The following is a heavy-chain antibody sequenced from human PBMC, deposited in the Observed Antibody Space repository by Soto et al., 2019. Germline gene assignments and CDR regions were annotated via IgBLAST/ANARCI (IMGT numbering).Heavy chain of an antibody. V-gene: IGHV4-30-2*03. Sequence: SETLSLTCTVSGGSISNAAYSWSWIRQPPGKGLEWIGYIYPSGMPFYNPSLKSRVTISVDTSKNQFSLKLSSVTAADTAVYYCARHLHSSSWSYYYYYYGMDVWGQGTTVTVSS. D-gene: IGHD6-13*01. CDR1: GGSISNAAYS. CDR2: IYPSGMP. J-gene: IGHJ6*02. CDR3: ARHLHSSSWSYYYYYYGMDV.